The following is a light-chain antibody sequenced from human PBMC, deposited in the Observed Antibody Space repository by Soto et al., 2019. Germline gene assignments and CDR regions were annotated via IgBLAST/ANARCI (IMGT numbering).Light chain of an antibody. CDR2: ENN. Sequence: NFMLTQPHSVSESPGKTLSISCTRSSGSIANNYVQWYQQRPGSAPTTVIYENNQRLSGVPDRFSGSTDGSSNSASLTISGLQTEAEADYYCQSYDRDFVVFGGGTKLTVL. CDR3: QSYDRDFVV. CDR1: SGSIANNY. J-gene: IGLJ2*01. V-gene: IGLV6-57*04.